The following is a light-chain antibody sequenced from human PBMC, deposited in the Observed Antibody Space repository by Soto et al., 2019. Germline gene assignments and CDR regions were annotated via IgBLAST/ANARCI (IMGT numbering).Light chain of an antibody. Sequence: DIQVTQSPPTLSSSLGERATITCRASQTISTWMAWYQQKPGQAPKLLVYDASTLQSGVASRFSGSGSGTEFTLIISGLQPDDSATYYCQQYTNTNNPWMFGQGTKVDIK. V-gene: IGKV1-5*01. CDR3: QQYTNTNNPWM. CDR1: QTISTW. J-gene: IGKJ1*01. CDR2: DAS.